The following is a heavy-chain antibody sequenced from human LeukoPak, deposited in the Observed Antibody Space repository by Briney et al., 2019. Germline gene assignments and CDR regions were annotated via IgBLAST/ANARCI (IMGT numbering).Heavy chain of an antibody. V-gene: IGHV3-48*03. Sequence: PGGSLRLSCAASGFTFSNYEMNWVRQAPGKGLEWVSYISSSGGTIYYADSVKGRFTISRDNARNSLYLQMNSLRAEDTAVYYCARDPNHSKVRPTGDYWGQGTLVTVSS. D-gene: IGHD3-10*01. CDR3: ARDPNHSKVRPTGDY. CDR1: GFTFSNYE. J-gene: IGHJ4*02. CDR2: ISSSGGTI.